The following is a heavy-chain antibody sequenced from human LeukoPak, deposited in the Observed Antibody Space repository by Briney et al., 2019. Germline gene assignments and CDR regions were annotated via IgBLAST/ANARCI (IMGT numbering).Heavy chain of an antibody. J-gene: IGHJ6*02. CDR3: ARDDTAAYCGGDCSYYYYYGMDV. Sequence: TGGSLRLSCAASGFTFSSYAMHWVRQAPGKGLEWVAVISYDGSNKYYADSVKGRFTISRDNSKNTLYLQMNSLRAEDTAVYYCARDDTAAYCGGDCSYYYYYGMDVWGQGTTVTVSS. D-gene: IGHD2-21*02. CDR1: GFTFSSYA. CDR2: ISYDGSNK. V-gene: IGHV3-30-3*01.